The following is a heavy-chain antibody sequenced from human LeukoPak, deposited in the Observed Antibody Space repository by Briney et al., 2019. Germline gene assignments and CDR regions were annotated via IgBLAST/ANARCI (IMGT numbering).Heavy chain of an antibody. D-gene: IGHD3-10*01. CDR3: ARDHDYYGSGSYDPLDY. CDR2: ISSSSSYI. CDR1: GFTFRSYS. V-gene: IGHV3-21*01. J-gene: IGHJ4*02. Sequence: GGSLRLSCAASGFTFRSYSMNWVRQAPGKGLEWVSSISSSSSYIYYADSVKGRFTISRDNAKNSLYLQMNSLRAEDTAVYYCARDHDYYGSGSYDPLDYWGQGTLVTVSS.